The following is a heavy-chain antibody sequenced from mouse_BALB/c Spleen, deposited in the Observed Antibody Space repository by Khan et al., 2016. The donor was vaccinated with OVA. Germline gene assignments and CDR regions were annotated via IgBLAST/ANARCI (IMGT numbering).Heavy chain of an antibody. J-gene: IGHJ4*01. CDR2: MWGDGST. CDR1: GFSLTNYG. Sequence: QVQLKESGPGLVAPSQSLSITCTVSGFSLTNYGVNWVRQPPGKGLEWLGVMWGDGSTNFHSALKSRLIISKDNSQSQVFLELNSLQTDDTATDSSAKCTPDYYSMDYWGQGTSVTVSS. CDR3: AKCTPDYYSMDY. V-gene: IGHV2-3*01.